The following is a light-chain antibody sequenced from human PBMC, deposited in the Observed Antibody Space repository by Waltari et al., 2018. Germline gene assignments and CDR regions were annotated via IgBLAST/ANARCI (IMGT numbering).Light chain of an antibody. V-gene: IGKV3D-15*01. CDR2: DVS. CDR3: QQYYEWQT. J-gene: IGKJ1*01. CDR1: ETVTSH. Sequence: EIVMTQSPAVLSVSPGQRATLPCRASETVTSHLAWYQQKPGQATRLLIYDVSTRAAGIPARFSGSGSETEFTLTVTSLQSEDCAVYYCQQYYEWQTFGPGTKVEIK.